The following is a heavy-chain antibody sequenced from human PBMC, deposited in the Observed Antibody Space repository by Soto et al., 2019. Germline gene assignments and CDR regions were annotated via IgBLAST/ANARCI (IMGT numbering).Heavy chain of an antibody. CDR1: GFTFSTYW. CDR2: INVDGSRT. V-gene: IGHV3-74*01. CDR3: ARVGVGAYYFDY. D-gene: IGHD1-26*01. J-gene: IGHJ4*02. Sequence: PGGSLRLSCAASGFTFSTYWMHWVRQAPGKGLVWVSRINVDGSRTNYADSVKGRFTISRDNAKNTLYLQMNSLRAEDTAVYYCARVGVGAYYFDYWGQRTLVT.